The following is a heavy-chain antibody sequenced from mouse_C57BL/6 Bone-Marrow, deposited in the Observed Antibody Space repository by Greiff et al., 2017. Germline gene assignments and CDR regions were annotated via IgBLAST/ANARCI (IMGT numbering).Heavy chain of an antibody. J-gene: IGHJ2*01. Sequence: QVQLKQSGAELVRPGTSVKVSCKASGYAFTNYLIEWVKQRPGQGLEWIGVINPGSGGTNYNEKFKGKATLTADKSSSTAYMQLSSLTSEDSAVYFCARRDYGSSYPYFDYWGQGTTLTVSS. CDR2: INPGSGGT. CDR3: ARRDYGSSYPYFDY. V-gene: IGHV1-54*01. D-gene: IGHD1-1*01. CDR1: GYAFTNYL.